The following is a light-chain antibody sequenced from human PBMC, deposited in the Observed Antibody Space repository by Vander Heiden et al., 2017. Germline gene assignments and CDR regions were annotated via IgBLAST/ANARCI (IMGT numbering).Light chain of an antibody. V-gene: IGLV8-61*01. CDR2: NTN. CDR1: SGSVSSTYC. Sequence: QTVVTQEPSFSVSPGGTVTLTCGLSSGSVSSTYCPTWYHQTPGQAPRTLIYNTNTRSSGVPDRFSGSILGNKAALTITGAQADDESDYYCVLYVGSGIWVFGGGTKLTVL. J-gene: IGLJ2*01. CDR3: VLYVGSGIWV.